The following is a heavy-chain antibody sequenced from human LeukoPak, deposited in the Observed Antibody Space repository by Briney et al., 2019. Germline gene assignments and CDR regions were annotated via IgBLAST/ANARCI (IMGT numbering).Heavy chain of an antibody. V-gene: IGHV4-34*01. CDR2: INHSGST. CDR1: GGSFSGYY. CDR3: ARGPVQYQLLSYNWFDP. J-gene: IGHJ5*02. Sequence: PSETLSLTCAVYGGSFSGYYWSWIRQPPVKGLEWIGEINHSGSTNYNPSLKSRVTISVDTSKNQFSLKLSSVTAADTAVYYCARGPVQYQLLSYNWFDPWGQGTLVTVSS. D-gene: IGHD2-2*01.